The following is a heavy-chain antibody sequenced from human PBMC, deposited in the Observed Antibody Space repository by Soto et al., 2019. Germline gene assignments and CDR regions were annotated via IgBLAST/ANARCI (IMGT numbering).Heavy chain of an antibody. J-gene: IGHJ4*02. D-gene: IGHD2-2*01. CDR3: AKDRVIVVVPAAMLDY. CDR2: ISGSGGST. CDR1: GFTFSSYG. V-gene: IGHV3-23*01. Sequence: GGSLRLSCAASGFTFSSYGMHWVRQAPGKGLEWVSAISGSGGSTYYADSVKGRFTISRDNSKNTLYLQMNSLRAEDTAVYYCAKDRVIVVVPAAMLDYWGQGTLVTVSS.